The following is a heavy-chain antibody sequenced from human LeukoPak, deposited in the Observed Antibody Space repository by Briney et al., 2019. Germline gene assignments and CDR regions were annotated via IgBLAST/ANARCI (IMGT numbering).Heavy chain of an antibody. CDR3: TREIDSGCYYVDY. V-gene: IGHV3-49*04. J-gene: IGHJ4*02. CDR2: IRNKAYGGTT. D-gene: IGHD1-26*01. Sequence: GESLRLSCTASGFTFGDYAMSWVRQAPGKGLEWVGFIRNKAYGGTTHYAASVKGRFTISRDESKSIAYLQMNSLKTEDSAVYYCTREIDSGCYYVDYWGQGTLVTVSS. CDR1: GFTFGDYA.